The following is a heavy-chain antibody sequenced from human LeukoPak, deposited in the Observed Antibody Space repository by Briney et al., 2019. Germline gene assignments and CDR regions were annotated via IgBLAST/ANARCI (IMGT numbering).Heavy chain of an antibody. D-gene: IGHD6-19*01. CDR3: ARDRVAVAGTPSTYYGMDV. Sequence: GGSLRLSCAASGFTFSSYGMHWVRQAPGKGLEWVAVIWYDGSNKYYADSVKGRFTISRDNSKNTLYLQMNSLRAEDTAVYYCARDRVAVAGTPSTYYGMDVWGQGTTVTVSS. CDR2: IWYDGSNK. J-gene: IGHJ6*02. V-gene: IGHV3-33*01. CDR1: GFTFSSYG.